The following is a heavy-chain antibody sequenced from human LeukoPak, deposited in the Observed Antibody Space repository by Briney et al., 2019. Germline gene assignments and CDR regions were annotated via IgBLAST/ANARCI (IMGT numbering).Heavy chain of an antibody. CDR1: GFTFDDYA. D-gene: IGHD2-2*01. J-gene: IGHJ4*01. CDR3: AKAISLILPAPLDY. CDR2: ISWNSGSI. V-gene: IGHV3-9*01. Sequence: GRSLRLSCAASGFTFDDYAMHWVRQAPGKGLEWVSGISWNSGSIGYADSVKGRFTISRDNAKNSLYLQMNSLRAEDTALYYSAKAISLILPAPLDYWGQGALVTVSS.